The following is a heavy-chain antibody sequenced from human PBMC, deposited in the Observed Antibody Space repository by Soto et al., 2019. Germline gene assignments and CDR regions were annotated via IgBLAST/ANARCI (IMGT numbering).Heavy chain of an antibody. CDR1: GFTFTSYA. J-gene: IGHJ4*02. V-gene: IGHV3-23*01. CDR3: AKVRYSSSWELDY. Sequence: EVQLLESGGGLVQPGGSLRLSCAASGFTFTSYAMSWFRQAQGKGLEWVSAISGSGGSTYYADSVKGRFTISRDNSKNTLYLQMNSLRAEDTAVYYCAKVRYSSSWELDYWGQGTLVTVSS. D-gene: IGHD6-13*01. CDR2: ISGSGGST.